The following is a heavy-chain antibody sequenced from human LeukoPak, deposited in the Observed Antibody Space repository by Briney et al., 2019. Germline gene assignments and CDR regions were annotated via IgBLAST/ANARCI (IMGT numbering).Heavy chain of an antibody. CDR3: ASSSGHHFDY. CDR2: IYYSGST. J-gene: IGHJ4*02. V-gene: IGHV4-59*12. D-gene: IGHD6-19*01. CDR1: GGSISSYY. Sequence: SETLTLTCAVSGGSISSYYCSWIRQPPGKGLEWIGYIYYSGSTNYNPSLKSRVTISVDTSKNQFSLKLSSVTAADTAVYYCASSSGHHFDYWGQGTLVTVSS.